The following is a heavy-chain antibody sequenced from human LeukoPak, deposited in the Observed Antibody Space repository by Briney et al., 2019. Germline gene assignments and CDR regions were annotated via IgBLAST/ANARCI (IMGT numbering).Heavy chain of an antibody. V-gene: IGHV1-18*01. CDR2: ISAYNGNT. CDR1: GGTFSSYT. D-gene: IGHD4-23*01. J-gene: IGHJ4*02. Sequence: ASVKVSCKASGGTFSSYTISWVRQAPGQGLEWMGWISAYNGNTNYPQKLQGRVTMTTDTSTSTAYMELRSLRSDDTAVYYCARGMVVTGPFDYWGQGTLVTVSS. CDR3: ARGMVVTGPFDY.